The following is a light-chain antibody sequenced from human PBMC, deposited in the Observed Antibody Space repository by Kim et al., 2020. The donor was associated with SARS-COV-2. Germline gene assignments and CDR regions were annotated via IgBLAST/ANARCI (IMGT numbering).Light chain of an antibody. CDR3: KKGGNWPPALT. J-gene: IGKJ4*01. CDR2: DAA. CDR1: QDSEIS. Sequence: PGEGATPSCHARQDSEISLAWYQQTPSQAPRLPIYDAAVRAAGIPDRFRARGAGTDGNLTICSLAPEDLTVFYCKKGGNWPPALTFGGGTKGEIK. V-gene: IGKV3D-11*01.